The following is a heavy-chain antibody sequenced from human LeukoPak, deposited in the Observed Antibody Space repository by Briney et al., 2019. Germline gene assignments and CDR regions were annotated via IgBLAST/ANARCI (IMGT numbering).Heavy chain of an antibody. Sequence: SETLSLTCTVSRGSISSYYWSWIRQPPGKGLEWIGYIYDSGSTNYNPSLKSRVTISVDTSKNQFSLKLSSVTAADTAVYYCANYHDYSNFQGAYYLDYWGQGTLVTVSS. CDR3: ANYHDYSNFQGAYYLDY. CDR1: RGSISSYY. CDR2: IYDSGST. V-gene: IGHV4-59*08. J-gene: IGHJ4*02. D-gene: IGHD4-11*01.